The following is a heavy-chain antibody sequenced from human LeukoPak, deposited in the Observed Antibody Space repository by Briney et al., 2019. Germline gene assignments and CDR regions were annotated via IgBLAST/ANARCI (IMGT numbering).Heavy chain of an antibody. CDR3: ARGGSGSYTIRPYYYYYMDV. CDR1: GGSISSYY. Sequence: SETLSLTCTVSGGSISSYYWSWIRQPAGKGLEWIGRIYTSGSTNYNPSLKSRVTMSVDTSKNQFSLKLSSVTAADTAVYYCARGGSGSYTIRPYYYYYMDVWGKGTTVTISS. D-gene: IGHD1-26*01. J-gene: IGHJ6*03. V-gene: IGHV4-4*07. CDR2: IYTSGST.